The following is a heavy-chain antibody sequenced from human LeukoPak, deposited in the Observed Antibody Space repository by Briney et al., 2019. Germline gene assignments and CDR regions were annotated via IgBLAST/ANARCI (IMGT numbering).Heavy chain of an antibody. CDR3: EKAIYSSGWSYFDY. V-gene: IGHV3-23*01. CDR2: INDSGITT. J-gene: IGHJ4*01. CDR1: GFTFSNSA. D-gene: IGHD6-19*01. Sequence: GGSVRVSCAASGFTFSNSAMNWVRQAPGKGLEWVSIINDSGITTYYADYVQGRFTISRDNSKHTLYLEMNSLRAEDTAVYYCEKAIYSSGWSYFDYWGHGTLVTVSS.